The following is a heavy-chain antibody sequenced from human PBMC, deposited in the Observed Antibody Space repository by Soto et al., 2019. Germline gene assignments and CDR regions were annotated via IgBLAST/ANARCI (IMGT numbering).Heavy chain of an antibody. CDR1: EFTFSSYW. J-gene: IGHJ4*02. CDR2: INNDGSST. Sequence: EVQLVESGGGLVQPGGSLRLSCAASEFTFSSYWMHWVRQVPGKGLVWVSRINNDGSSTSYADSVKGRFTISRDNAKNTVSLQMNSLRPEDTAVYYYARSVPGYSYGQDWGQGTLVTVSS. CDR3: ARSVPGYSYGQD. V-gene: IGHV3-74*01. D-gene: IGHD5-18*01.